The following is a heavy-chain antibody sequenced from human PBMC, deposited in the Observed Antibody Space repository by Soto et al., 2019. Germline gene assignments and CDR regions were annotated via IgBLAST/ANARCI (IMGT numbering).Heavy chain of an antibody. D-gene: IGHD2-2*01. CDR2: ISGSGDTT. CDR1: GFTFSSYA. Sequence: GGSLRLSCAASGFTFSSYAMSWVRQAPGKGLEWVSAISGSGDTTYYADSVKGRFTISRDISKNTLYLQMNSLRADDTAVYYCVKDRPRPDIVVVPAARQGSDYWGQGTLVTVSS. CDR3: VKDRPRPDIVVVPAARQGSDY. J-gene: IGHJ4*02. V-gene: IGHV3-23*01.